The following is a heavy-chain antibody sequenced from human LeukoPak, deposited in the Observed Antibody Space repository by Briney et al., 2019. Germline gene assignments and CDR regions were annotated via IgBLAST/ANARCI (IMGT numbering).Heavy chain of an antibody. Sequence: PGGSLRLSCAASGFTFSSYAMSWVRQAPGKGLEWVSAISGSGGSTYYADSVKGRFTISRDNSKNTLYLQMNSLRAEDTAVYYCAKVLGIYFVVVPAAMDDWGQGTLVTVSS. CDR1: GFTFSSYA. CDR2: ISGSGGST. D-gene: IGHD2-2*01. V-gene: IGHV3-23*01. J-gene: IGHJ4*02. CDR3: AKVLGIYFVVVPAAMDD.